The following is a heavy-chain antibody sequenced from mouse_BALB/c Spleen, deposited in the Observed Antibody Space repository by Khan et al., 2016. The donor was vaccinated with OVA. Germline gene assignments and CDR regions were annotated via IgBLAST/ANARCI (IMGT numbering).Heavy chain of an antibody. V-gene: IGHV3-2*02. D-gene: IGHD2-3*01. J-gene: IGHJ4*01. Sequence: VQLQVSGPGLLKPSQSLSPTCTVTGYSITSDYAWNWIRQFPGNKLEWMGYISSSGSTNYNPALQSRISITRTTSKNQFFLQLNSVTTEDTATYYCARDGSRYNYAMDYGGQGTSVTGSS. CDR1: GYSITSDYA. CDR2: ISSSGST. CDR3: ARDGSRYNYAMDY.